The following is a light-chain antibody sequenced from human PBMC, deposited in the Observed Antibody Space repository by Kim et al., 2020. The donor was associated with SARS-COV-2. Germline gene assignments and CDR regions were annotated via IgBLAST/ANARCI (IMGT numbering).Light chain of an antibody. CDR3: QQYNNWPPWT. Sequence: SPGERANLSCRASQSVSSNLAWYQQKPGQVPRLLIYGASTRATGIPARFSGSGSGTEFTLTISSLQSEDFAVYYCQQYNNWPPWTFGQGTKVDIK. CDR1: QSVSSN. V-gene: IGKV3-15*01. J-gene: IGKJ1*01. CDR2: GAS.